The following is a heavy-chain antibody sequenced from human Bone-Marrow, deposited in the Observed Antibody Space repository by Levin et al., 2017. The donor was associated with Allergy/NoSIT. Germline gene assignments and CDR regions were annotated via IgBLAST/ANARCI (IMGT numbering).Heavy chain of an antibody. CDR3: ARGGYDILADYYNNFDY. Sequence: PSETLSLTCTVSGGSISGYYWSWIRQPPGKGLEDIGGIYDSGSTNHNPSLKSRVTISLDASKNQFSLKLSSVTAADTAVYYCARGGYDILADYYNNFDYWGQGTLVTVSS. CDR2: IYDSGST. J-gene: IGHJ4*02. V-gene: IGHV4-59*01. CDR1: GGSISGYY. D-gene: IGHD3-9*01.